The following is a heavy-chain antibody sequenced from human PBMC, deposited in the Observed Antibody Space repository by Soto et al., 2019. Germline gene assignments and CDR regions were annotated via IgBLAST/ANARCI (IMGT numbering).Heavy chain of an antibody. CDR1: GGTFSKYS. J-gene: IGHJ6*02. CDR2: ITPFVDTS. V-gene: IGHV1-69*06. Sequence: QVRLVQSGAEVKKPGSSVKVSCKVSGGTFSKYSLSWVRQTPGQGLEWMGGITPFVDTSNYAQRFLGRVTITANKSTNTALLEISGLNSEPTPLYFCASTSYCNGSSCYSRHYYGMDVWGQGTTVTVSS. CDR3: ASTSYCNGSSCYSRHYYGMDV. D-gene: IGHD2-2*01.